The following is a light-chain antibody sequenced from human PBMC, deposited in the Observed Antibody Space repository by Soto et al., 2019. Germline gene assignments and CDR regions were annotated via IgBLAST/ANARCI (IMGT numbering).Light chain of an antibody. J-gene: IGKJ4*01. CDR2: AAS. Sequence: DIQMTQSPSSLSASVGARVTITCRASQSISIYLNWYQQKPGKAPKLLIYAASSLQSGVPSRFSGSGSGTYFTLTISSLQPEDFATYYCQQSYSTSPLTFGGGTKVEIK. CDR3: QQSYSTSPLT. CDR1: QSISIY. V-gene: IGKV1-39*01.